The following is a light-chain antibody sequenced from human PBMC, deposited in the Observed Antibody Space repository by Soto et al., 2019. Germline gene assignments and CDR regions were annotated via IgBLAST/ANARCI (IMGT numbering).Light chain of an antibody. CDR3: QQNAITPPWT. CDR2: AAS. J-gene: IGKJ1*01. V-gene: IGKV1-39*01. CDR1: QSVSRS. Sequence: DIQMTQSPSSLSASVGERVTITCRASQSVSRSLNWYQQKAGQAPKLLIYAASTLHSGVPSRFSGSGSGTEFTLTITSLQPEDFATYYCQQNAITPPWTFGQGTKVDIK.